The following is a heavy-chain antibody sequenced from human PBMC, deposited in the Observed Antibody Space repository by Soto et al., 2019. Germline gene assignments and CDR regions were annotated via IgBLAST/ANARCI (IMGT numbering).Heavy chain of an antibody. Sequence: SETLSLTCIVSGGSISSSSYYWGWIRQPPGKGLEWIGSIYYSGSTYYNPSLKSRVTISVDTSKNQFSLKLSSVTAADTAVYYCARLNSYSSGWAYYYYYYMDVWGKGTTVTVSS. CDR2: IYYSGST. J-gene: IGHJ6*03. CDR1: GGSISSSSYY. D-gene: IGHD6-19*01. V-gene: IGHV4-39*01. CDR3: ARLNSYSSGWAYYYYYYMDV.